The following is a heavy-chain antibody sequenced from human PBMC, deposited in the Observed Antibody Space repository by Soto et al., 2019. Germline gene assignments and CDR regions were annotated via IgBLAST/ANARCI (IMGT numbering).Heavy chain of an antibody. J-gene: IGHJ6*02. V-gene: IGHV4-34*01. CDR1: GGSFSGYY. Sequence: TSETLSLTCAVYGGSFSGYYWSWIRQPPGKGLEWIGEINHSGSTNYNPSLKSRVTISVDTSKNQFSLKLSSVTAADTAVYYCARGFSSGVTGTIGRYYYYYGMDVWGQGTTVTVSS. CDR3: ARGFSSGVTGTIGRYYYYYGMDV. CDR2: INHSGST. D-gene: IGHD1-20*01.